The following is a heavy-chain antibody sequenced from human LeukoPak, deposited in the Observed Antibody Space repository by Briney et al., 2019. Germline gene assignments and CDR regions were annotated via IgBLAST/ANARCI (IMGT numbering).Heavy chain of an antibody. CDR1: GDSVSSNSAA. D-gene: IGHD3-22*01. Sequence: PSQTLSLTGAISGDSVSSNSAAWNWIRQSPSRGLEWLGRTYYRSKWYNDYAVSVKSRITINRDTSKNQFSLQLNSVTPEDTAVYYCASQSLLEGGYYSEFDYWGQGTLVTVSS. CDR2: TYYRSKWYN. J-gene: IGHJ4*02. CDR3: ASQSLLEGGYYSEFDY. V-gene: IGHV6-1*01.